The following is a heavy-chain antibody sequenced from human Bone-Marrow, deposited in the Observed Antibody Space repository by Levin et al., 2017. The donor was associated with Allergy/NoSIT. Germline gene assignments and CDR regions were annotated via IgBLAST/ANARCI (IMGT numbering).Heavy chain of an antibody. V-gene: IGHV3-33*01. J-gene: IGHJ4*02. Sequence: GGSLRLSCAASGFTFSSYGMHWVRQAPGKGLEWVAVIWYDGSNKYYADSVKGRFTISRDNSKNTLYLQMNSLRAEDTAVYYCARDQNEYRSSSSWYLGIEDYWGQGTLVTVSS. D-gene: IGHD6-13*01. CDR1: GFTFSSYG. CDR3: ARDQNEYRSSSSWYLGIEDY. CDR2: IWYDGSNK.